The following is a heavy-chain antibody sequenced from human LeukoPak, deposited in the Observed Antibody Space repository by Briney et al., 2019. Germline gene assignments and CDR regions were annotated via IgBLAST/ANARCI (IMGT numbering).Heavy chain of an antibody. V-gene: IGHV4-4*07. CDR3: ARDITGPPTYYYYYMDV. J-gene: IGHJ6*03. Sequence: PSETLSLTCNVSGDSFSSYFWSWIRQPAGKGLGWIGRLHASGGANYNPSLKSRVTMSLDTSKNQFSLKLMSVTAADSAVYYCARDITGPPTYYYYYMDVWGKGTTVTVSS. D-gene: IGHD2-8*02. CDR1: GDSFSSYF. CDR2: LHASGGA.